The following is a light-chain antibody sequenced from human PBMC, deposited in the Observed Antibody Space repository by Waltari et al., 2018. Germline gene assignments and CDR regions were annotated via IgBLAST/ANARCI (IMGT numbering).Light chain of an antibody. Sequence: QLVVTQSPSASASLGASVKLTCTLSSGHSSNVIAWLQQQPEKGPRYLMKVNSDGSHSKGDEIPDRFSGSSSGAERYLTISNLQSEDEADYDCQTGGHGTWVFGGGTKLTVL. CDR2: VNSDGSH. V-gene: IGLV4-69*01. CDR1: SGHSSNV. J-gene: IGLJ3*02. CDR3: QTGGHGTWV.